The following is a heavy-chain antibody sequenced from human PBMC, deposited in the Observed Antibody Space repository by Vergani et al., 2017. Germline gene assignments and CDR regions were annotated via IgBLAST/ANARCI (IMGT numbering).Heavy chain of an antibody. J-gene: IGHJ6*03. CDR2: IDHTGRP. V-gene: IGHV4-34*01. CDR1: GGSFTSYH. Sequence: QVQLQQRGGGLLKPSETLSLTCVVTGGSFTSYHWTWIRQSPGEGLEWVGDIDHTGRPDYNPSLKSRLTMSVDKSRNQFSLTLNSVTATDTAIYFCARVNTETNGHLYYYYYMDVWGQGTAVTVS. D-gene: IGHD4-11*01. CDR3: ARVNTETNGHLYYYYYMDV.